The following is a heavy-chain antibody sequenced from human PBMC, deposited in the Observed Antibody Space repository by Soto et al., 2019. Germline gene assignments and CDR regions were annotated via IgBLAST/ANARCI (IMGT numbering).Heavy chain of an antibody. CDR1: GFTFSSYG. D-gene: IGHD6-13*01. Sequence: QVQLVESGGAVVQPGRSLRLSCAASGFTFSSYGMHWVRQAPGKGLEWVAVISYDGSNKYYADSVKGRFTISRDNPKNTLYLQMNSLRAEDTAVYYCAKAPGVAAAGPPFDYWGQGTLVTASS. J-gene: IGHJ4*02. CDR3: AKAPGVAAAGPPFDY. V-gene: IGHV3-30*18. CDR2: ISYDGSNK.